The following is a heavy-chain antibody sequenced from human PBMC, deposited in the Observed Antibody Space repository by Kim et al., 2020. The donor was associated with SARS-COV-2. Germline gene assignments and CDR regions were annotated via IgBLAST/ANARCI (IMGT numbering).Heavy chain of an antibody. J-gene: IGHJ6*02. V-gene: IGHV3-23*01. D-gene: IGHD6-6*01. CDR3: AKSIAADNYYYYGMDV. Sequence: SVKGRFTTSRDNSKNTLYLQMNSLRAEDTAVYYCAKSIAADNYYYYGMDVWGQGTTVTVSS.